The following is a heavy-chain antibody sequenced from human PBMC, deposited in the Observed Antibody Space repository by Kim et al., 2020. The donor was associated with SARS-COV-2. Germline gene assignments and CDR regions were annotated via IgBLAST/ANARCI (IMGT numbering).Heavy chain of an antibody. CDR2: IYYSGST. D-gene: IGHD3-10*01. J-gene: IGHJ4*02. CDR3: ARDEGGSGSYDHSGFDY. CDR1: GGSISSGGYY. V-gene: IGHV4-31*03. Sequence: SETLSLTCTVSGGSISSGGYYWSWIRQHPGKGLEWIGHIYYSGSTYYNPSLKSRVTISVDTSKNQFSLKLSSVTAADTAVYYCARDEGGSGSYDHSGFDYWGQGTLVTVSS.